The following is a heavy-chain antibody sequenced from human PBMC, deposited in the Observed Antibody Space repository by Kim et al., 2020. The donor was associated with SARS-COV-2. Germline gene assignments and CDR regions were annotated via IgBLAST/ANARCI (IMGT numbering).Heavy chain of an antibody. D-gene: IGHD5-18*01. CDR3: AVHGGYWYV. V-gene: IGHV4-59*08. CDR1: GGSISSYY. CDR2: IYYSGST. J-gene: IGHJ4*02. Sequence: SETLSLTCTVSGGSISSYYWSWIRQPPGKGLEWIGYIYYSGSTNYNPSLKSRVTISVDTSKNQFSLKLSSVTAADTAGDYCAVHGGYWYVWGEGTLFTGS.